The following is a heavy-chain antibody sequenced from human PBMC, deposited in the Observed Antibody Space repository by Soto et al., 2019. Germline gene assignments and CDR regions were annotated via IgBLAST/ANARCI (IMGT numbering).Heavy chain of an antibody. V-gene: IGHV3-23*01. Sequence: EVQLLESGGGVVQPGGSLRLSCAASGFTFSAYAMSWVRQPPGKGLQWVSGVGGSDTDKHYADSVRGRFTVSRDNSKNTLYLQMNSLRADDTAVYYCAKDATAVNGVWDPFDMWGQGTEVTVSS. CDR1: GFTFSAYA. J-gene: IGHJ3*02. CDR2: VGGSDTDK. CDR3: AKDATAVNGVWDPFDM. D-gene: IGHD2-8*01.